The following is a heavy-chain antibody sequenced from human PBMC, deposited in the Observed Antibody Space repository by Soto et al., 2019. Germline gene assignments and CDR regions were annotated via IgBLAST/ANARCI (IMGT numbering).Heavy chain of an antibody. CDR1: GGSFSGYY. CDR3: ASVLPFDP. J-gene: IGHJ5*02. V-gene: IGHV4-34*01. Sequence: QVQLQQWGAGLLKPSETLSLTCAVYGGSFSGYYWSWIRQPPGKGLEWIGEINHSGSTNYNPSLKSRVTISVDTSKNQFSLKLSSVTAADTAVYYCASVLPFDPWGQGTLVTVSS. CDR2: INHSGST.